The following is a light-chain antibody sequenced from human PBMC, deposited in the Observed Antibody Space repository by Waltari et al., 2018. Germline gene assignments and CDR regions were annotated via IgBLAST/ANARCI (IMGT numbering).Light chain of an antibody. J-gene: IGLJ1*01. CDR2: HKSDSDK. CDR3: LIWHSGAYV. V-gene: IGLV5-45*03. Sequence: QAVLTQPSSLSASPGASASLTCTLRSDINVGAYRIYWYQQKPGSPPQYLLRHKSDSDKQRGSGVPSRFSGSKDASANAGILVISGLQSEDEADYYCLIWHSGAYVFGTWTKVTVL. CDR1: SDINVGAYR.